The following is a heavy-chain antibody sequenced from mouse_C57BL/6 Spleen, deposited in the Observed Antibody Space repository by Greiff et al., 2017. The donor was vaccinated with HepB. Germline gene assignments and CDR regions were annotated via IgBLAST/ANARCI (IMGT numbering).Heavy chain of an antibody. J-gene: IGHJ3*01. CDR1: GYTFTDYN. CDR2: INTNNGGT. V-gene: IGHV1-22*01. CDR3: ARRGANYEGFAY. Sequence: EVQLQQSGPELVKPGASLRMSCKASGYTFTDYNMHWVKQSHEKSHEWIGYINTNNGGTRYNQKVKVKATLTVNKSSSTAYMELRGLTSADSAVYYCARRGANYEGFAYWGQGTLVTVSS. D-gene: IGHD2-1*01.